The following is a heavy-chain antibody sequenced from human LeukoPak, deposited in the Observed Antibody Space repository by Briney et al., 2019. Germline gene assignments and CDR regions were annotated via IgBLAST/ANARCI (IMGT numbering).Heavy chain of an antibody. CDR1: GYTFTSYG. V-gene: IGHV1-18*01. D-gene: IGHD1-26*01. CDR3: ARSGSPQYYYYMDV. CDR2: VSAYNGKT. J-gene: IGHJ6*03. Sequence: ASVKVSCKASGYTFTSYGVGWVRQAPGQGLEWMGWVSAYNGKTNYAQKVQGRVTMTTDTSTSTAYMELRSLRSDDTAVYYCARSGSPQYYYYMDVWGKGTTVTVSS.